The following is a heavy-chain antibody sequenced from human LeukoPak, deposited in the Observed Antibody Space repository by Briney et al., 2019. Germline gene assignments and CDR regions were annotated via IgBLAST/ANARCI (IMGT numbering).Heavy chain of an antibody. CDR2: FDPEDGET. CDR1: GYTLTELS. J-gene: IGHJ4*02. V-gene: IGHV1-24*01. Sequence: ASVKVSCKVSGYTLTELSMHWVRQAPGKGLEWMGGFDPEDGETIYAQKLQGRVTMTTGTSTSTAYMELRSLRSDDTAVYYCARVWFGEFTSDYWGQGTLVTVSS. CDR3: ARVWFGEFTSDY. D-gene: IGHD3-10*01.